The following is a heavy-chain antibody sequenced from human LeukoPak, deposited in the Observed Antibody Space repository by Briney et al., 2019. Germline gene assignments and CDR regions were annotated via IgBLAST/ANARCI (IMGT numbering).Heavy chain of an antibody. CDR1: GGTVSSYA. J-gene: IGHJ5*02. Sequence: SVKVSCKASGGTVSSYAISWERQAPGQGLEWMGRIIPIFGIANYAQKFQGRVTITADKSTSTAYMELSSLRSEDTAVYYCARESDYDHWFDPWGQGTLVTVSS. CDR3: ARESDYDHWFDP. CDR2: IIPIFGIA. D-gene: IGHD5-12*01. V-gene: IGHV1-69*04.